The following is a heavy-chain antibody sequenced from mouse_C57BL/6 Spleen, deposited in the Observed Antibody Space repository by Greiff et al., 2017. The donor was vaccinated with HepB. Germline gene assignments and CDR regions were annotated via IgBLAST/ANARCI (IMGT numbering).Heavy chain of an antibody. V-gene: IGHV5-17*01. CDR2: ISSGSSTI. Sequence: DVKLQESGGGLVKPGGSLKLSCAASGFTFSDYGMHWVRQAPEKGLEWVAYISSGSSTIYYADTVKGRFTISRDNAKNTLFLQMTSLRSEDTAMYYCARRSNYGAKDYWGQGTSVTVSS. J-gene: IGHJ4*01. D-gene: IGHD2-5*01. CDR1: GFTFSDYG. CDR3: ARRSNYGAKDY.